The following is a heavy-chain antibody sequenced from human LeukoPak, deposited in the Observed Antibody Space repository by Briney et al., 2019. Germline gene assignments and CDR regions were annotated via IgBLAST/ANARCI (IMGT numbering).Heavy chain of an antibody. CDR2: IYYSGST. J-gene: IGHJ4*02. Sequence: SETLSLNCPVSGGSISSYYWSRIRQPPGKGLEWIGYIYYSGSTNYNPSLKSRVTISVDTSKNQFSLKLSSVTAADTAVYYCARVGAPYSSSWYFSLWGQGTLVTVSS. CDR1: GGSISSYY. V-gene: IGHV4-59*01. CDR3: ARVGAPYSSSWYFSL. D-gene: IGHD6-13*01.